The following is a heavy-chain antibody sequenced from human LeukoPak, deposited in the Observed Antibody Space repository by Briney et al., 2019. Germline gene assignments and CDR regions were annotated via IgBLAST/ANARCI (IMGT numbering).Heavy chain of an antibody. V-gene: IGHV3-48*02. Sequence: GGSLRLSCAASGFTFSRYSMNWVRQAPGKGLEWVSYMRSSSSPKYYADSVKGRFTISRDNAKSSLYLQMNSLRDEDTAVYFCARDPGHSSVGEPKHNDYWGQGTLVTVSS. CDR3: ARDPGHSSVGEPKHNDY. J-gene: IGHJ4*02. CDR1: GFTFSRYS. CDR2: MRSSSSPK. D-gene: IGHD3-10*01.